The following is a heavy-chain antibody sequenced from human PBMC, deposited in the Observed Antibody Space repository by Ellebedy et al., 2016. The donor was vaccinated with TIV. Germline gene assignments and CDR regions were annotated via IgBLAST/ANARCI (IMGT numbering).Heavy chain of an antibody. V-gene: IGHV3-13*01. CDR1: GFTFSSYD. CDR3: ARVRFGDTAVDY. J-gene: IGHJ4*03. Sequence: GESLKISCAASGFTFSSYDMHWVRQGTGKGLEWVSAIGTAGDTYYPGSVKGRFTISRENAKNSLYLQITSPGAEETAVYYCARVRFGDTAVDYWGQGTLVTVSS. D-gene: IGHD2-21*01. CDR2: IGTAGDT.